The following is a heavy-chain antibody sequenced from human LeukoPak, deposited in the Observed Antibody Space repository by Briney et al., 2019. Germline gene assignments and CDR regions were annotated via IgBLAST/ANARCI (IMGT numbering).Heavy chain of an antibody. J-gene: IGHJ6*03. V-gene: IGHV3-72*01. CDR3: ARDGGFWSGYYYYYFMDA. CDR2: IRNKANSYTT. CDR1: GFTFSDHY. Sequence: GGSLRLSCAASGFTFSDHYMDWVRQAPGKGLEWVGRIRNKANSYTTEYAASVKGRFTISRDDSKNSLYLQMNSLKTEDMAVYYCARDGGFWSGYYYYYFMDAWGKGTTVTVSS. D-gene: IGHD3-3*01.